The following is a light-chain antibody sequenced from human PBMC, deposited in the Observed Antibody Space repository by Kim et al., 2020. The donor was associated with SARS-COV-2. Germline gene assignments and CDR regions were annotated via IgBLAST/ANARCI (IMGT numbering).Light chain of an antibody. J-gene: IGKJ2*01. CDR2: KAS. CDR1: ESISSW. Sequence: DIQMTQSPSTLSASVGDRVTITCRASESISSWLAWYQQKPGKAPKLLIYKASSLESGVPSRFSGSGSGTEFTLTISSLQPDDFATYYCQQYNSYPYTFGQGTKLEI. CDR3: QQYNSYPYT. V-gene: IGKV1-5*03.